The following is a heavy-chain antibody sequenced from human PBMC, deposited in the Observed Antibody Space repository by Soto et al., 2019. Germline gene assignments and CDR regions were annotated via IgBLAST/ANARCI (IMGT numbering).Heavy chain of an antibody. CDR2: IWNDGSNK. Sequence: QVQLVESGGGVVQPGRSLRLSCTPSGFTFSDHGIHWVRQAPGKGLEWVAVIWNDGSNKFYTDCVKGRFPISRDNSNITLFLQMNSLSSEDTAVYYCARDWNNGIDYWGQGTLVTVSS. D-gene: IGHD2-8*01. V-gene: IGHV3-33*01. CDR1: GFTFSDHG. CDR3: ARDWNNGIDY. J-gene: IGHJ4*02.